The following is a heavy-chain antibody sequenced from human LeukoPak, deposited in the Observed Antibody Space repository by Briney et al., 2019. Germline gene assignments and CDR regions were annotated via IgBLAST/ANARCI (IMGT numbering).Heavy chain of an antibody. CDR3: AREGKMVDY. V-gene: IGHV3-21*01. D-gene: IGHD2-8*01. CDR2: ISSSSGYI. J-gene: IGHJ4*02. CDR1: GFTFSTYS. Sequence: GGSLRLSCAASGFTFSTYSMNWVRQAPGKGLEWVSSISSSSGYIYYADSMKGRFTISRDNAKNSLYLQMNSLRAEDTAVYYCAREGKMVDYWGQGTLATVSS.